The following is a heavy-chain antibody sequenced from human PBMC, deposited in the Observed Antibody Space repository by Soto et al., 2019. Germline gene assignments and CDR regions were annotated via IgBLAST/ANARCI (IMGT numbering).Heavy chain of an antibody. D-gene: IGHD3-22*01. CDR1: GGSIRSYY. Sequence: SETLSLTCNVSGGSIRSYYWSWIRQPAGKALEWIGRIYTSGSTNYNPSLKSRATILIDTSKNQFSLKLSSVTAAGTAVYYCARVGPWVPYYYDSSPYTFENWFDPWGQGTLVTVSS. J-gene: IGHJ5*02. V-gene: IGHV4-4*07. CDR2: IYTSGST. CDR3: ARVGPWVPYYYDSSPYTFENWFDP.